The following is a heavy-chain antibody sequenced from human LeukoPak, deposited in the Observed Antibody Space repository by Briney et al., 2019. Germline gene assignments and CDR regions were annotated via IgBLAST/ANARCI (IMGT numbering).Heavy chain of an antibody. J-gene: IGHJ5*02. Sequence: GASVKVSCKASGYTFTGYGISWVRQAPGQGLEWMGWISAYNGNTNYAQKLQGRVTMTTDTSTSTAYMELRSLRSDDTAVYYCARVRITIFGVVIIKGNWFDPWGQGTLVTVSS. CDR3: ARVRITIFGVVIIKGNWFDP. V-gene: IGHV1-18*01. CDR1: GYTFTGYG. D-gene: IGHD3-3*01. CDR2: ISAYNGNT.